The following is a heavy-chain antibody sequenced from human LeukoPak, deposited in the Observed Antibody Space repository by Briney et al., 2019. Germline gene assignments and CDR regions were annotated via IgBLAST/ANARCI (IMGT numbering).Heavy chain of an antibody. V-gene: IGHV3-66*01. J-gene: IGHJ4*02. CDR2: TYSGGST. CDR1: GFTVSSNY. D-gene: IGHD4-17*01. CDR3: ARESGSVTSEVDFDY. Sequence: GGSLRLSCAASGFTVSSNYMTWVRQAPGKGLEWVSVTYSGGSTYYADSVKGRFTISRDNSKNTLYLQMNSLRAEDTAVYYCARESGSVTSEVDFDYWGQGTLVTVSS.